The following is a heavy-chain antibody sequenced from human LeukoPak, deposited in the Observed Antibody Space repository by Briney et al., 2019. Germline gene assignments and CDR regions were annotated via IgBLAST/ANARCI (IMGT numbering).Heavy chain of an antibody. CDR2: IYYSGST. V-gene: IGHV4-59*08. D-gene: IGHD6-19*01. Sequence: SETLSLTCTVSGGSINSHYWSWIRQSPGKGLEWIGDIYYSGSTKYNPFLKSRVTISVDTPKNHLSLRLTSVLAADTAIYYCVRRDNTGWNYFDCWGQGILVTVSS. CDR1: GGSINSHY. J-gene: IGHJ4*02. CDR3: VRRDNTGWNYFDC.